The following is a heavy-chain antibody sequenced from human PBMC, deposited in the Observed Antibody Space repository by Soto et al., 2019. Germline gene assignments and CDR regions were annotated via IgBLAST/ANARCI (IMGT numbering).Heavy chain of an antibody. CDR1: GFTFSSHW. Sequence: PGGSLRLSCAASGFTFSSHWMNCVRQGAWKGLVWVSRISGDGRTTSHADSVKGRFTISRDNAKNTLYLQMNSLRVEDTAVYYCARGVPNCSSSSCYFDFWGQAILVTVSS. CDR3: ARGVPNCSSSSCYFDF. J-gene: IGHJ4*02. CDR2: ISGDGRTT. D-gene: IGHD2-2*01. V-gene: IGHV3-74*01.